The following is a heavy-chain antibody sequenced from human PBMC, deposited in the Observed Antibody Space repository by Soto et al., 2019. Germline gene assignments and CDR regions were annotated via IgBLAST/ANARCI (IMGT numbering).Heavy chain of an antibody. CDR1: GLTFSSYA. Sequence: GGSLRLSCAASGLTFSSYAMSWVRQAPGKGLEWVSAISGSGGSTYYADSVKGRFTISRDSSKNTLFLQMNSLTTEDTAIYYCARRRVNYPFDYWGQGTLVTVSS. V-gene: IGHV3-23*01. J-gene: IGHJ4*02. CDR2: ISGSGGST. CDR3: ARRRVNYPFDY. D-gene: IGHD3-10*01.